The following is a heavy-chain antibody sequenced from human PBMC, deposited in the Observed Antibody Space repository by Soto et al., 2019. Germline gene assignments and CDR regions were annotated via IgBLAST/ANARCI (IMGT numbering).Heavy chain of an antibody. V-gene: IGHV1-69*06. CDR1: GGTFSSYG. J-gene: IGHJ6*02. CDR2: IIPIFGTP. D-gene: IGHD6-6*01. CDR3: ATIAGRPENYYYGMDV. Sequence: SVKVSCKASGGTFSSYGVSWVRQAPGQGLEWMGGIIPIFGTPDYAQKFQGRVIITADISTSTAYMDMSSLRSEDTAVYYCATIAGRPENYYYGMDVWGQGTTVTVS.